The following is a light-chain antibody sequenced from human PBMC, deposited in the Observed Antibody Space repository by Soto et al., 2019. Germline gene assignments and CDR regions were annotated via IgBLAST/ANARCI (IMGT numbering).Light chain of an antibody. Sequence: EIVLTQSPGTLSLSPGERATLSCRASQSVSSSYLAWYQQKPGQAPRLLIYGASSRATGIPDRFSGSGSGTDFPLTISRLEPDVSADYYCQQYRSASTPFAKGTKAQI. CDR3: QQYRSASTP. J-gene: IGKJ1*01. V-gene: IGKV3-20*01. CDR1: QSVSSSY. CDR2: GAS.